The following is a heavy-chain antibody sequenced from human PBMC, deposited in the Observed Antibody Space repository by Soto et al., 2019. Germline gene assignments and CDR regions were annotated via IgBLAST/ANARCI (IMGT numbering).Heavy chain of an antibody. V-gene: IGHV4-31*03. Sequence: SETLSLTCTVSGGSISSGGYYWSWIRQHPGKGLEWIGYIYYSGSTYYNPSLKSRVTISVDTSKNQFSLKLSSVTAADTAVYYCARIDYYDSSRSDYWGQGTLVTVSS. CDR3: ARIDYYDSSRSDY. J-gene: IGHJ4*02. CDR2: IYYSGST. CDR1: GGSISSGGYY. D-gene: IGHD3-22*01.